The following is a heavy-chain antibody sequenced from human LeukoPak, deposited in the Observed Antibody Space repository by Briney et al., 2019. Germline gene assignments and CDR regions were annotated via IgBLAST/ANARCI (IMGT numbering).Heavy chain of an antibody. CDR1: GFSFSDSY. CDR3: ARGPEGFKRFLEWSLDY. Sequence: GGSLRLSRTASGFSFSDSYMTWIRQPPGKGLEWVSYISSGGSAIYYADSVKGRFTISRDNARNSLYLQMNSLRAEDTAVYYCARGPEGFKRFLEWSLDYWGQGTLVTVSS. D-gene: IGHD3-3*01. V-gene: IGHV3-11*01. J-gene: IGHJ4*02. CDR2: ISSGGSAI.